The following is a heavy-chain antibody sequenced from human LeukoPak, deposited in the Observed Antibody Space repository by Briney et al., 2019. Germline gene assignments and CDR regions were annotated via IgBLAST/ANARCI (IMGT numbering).Heavy chain of an antibody. Sequence: GGSLGLSCAASGFTFSDYYMSWIRQAPGKGLEWVSYISSGSGSTIYYADSVKGRFTISRDNAKNSLYLQMNSLRAEDTAVYYCARSWVPPFDIWGQGTMVTVSS. CDR3: ARSWVPPFDI. CDR2: ISSGSGSTI. D-gene: IGHD1-1*01. CDR1: GFTFSDYY. J-gene: IGHJ3*02. V-gene: IGHV3-11*04.